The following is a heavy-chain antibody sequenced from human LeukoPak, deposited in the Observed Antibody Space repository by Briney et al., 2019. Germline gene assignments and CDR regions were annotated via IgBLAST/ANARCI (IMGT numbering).Heavy chain of an antibody. J-gene: IGHJ3*02. V-gene: IGHV4-39*01. D-gene: IGHD3-3*02. CDR3: ARHAPTWGAIFQPQLDAFDI. Sequence: SETLSLTCNVSGGSMSNIYYWGWIRQPPGKGLEWIGNIFYSGITYYNPSLRSRVTIAIDTSKSQFSLKLTSVTAADTAVYYCARHAPTWGAIFQPQLDAFDIWGQGTMVTVSS. CDR1: GGSMSNIYY. CDR2: IFYSGIT.